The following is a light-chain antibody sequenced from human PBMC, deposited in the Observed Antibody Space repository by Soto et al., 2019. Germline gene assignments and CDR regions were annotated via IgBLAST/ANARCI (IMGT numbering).Light chain of an antibody. CDR3: QLYRNVVRT. J-gene: IGKJ4*01. Sequence: DIKMTQSPSSLSASVGDRVTLTCQASEDVSDYVNWYQQKPGRAPKLLIYDASKLETGVSSRFSGSGSGTHFTFTIRDLQPEDFATYYCQLYRNVVRTFGGGTRVDI. V-gene: IGKV1-33*01. CDR2: DAS. CDR1: EDVSDY.